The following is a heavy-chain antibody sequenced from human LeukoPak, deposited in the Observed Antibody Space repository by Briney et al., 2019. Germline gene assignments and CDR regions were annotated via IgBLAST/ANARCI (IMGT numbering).Heavy chain of an antibody. J-gene: IGHJ4*02. D-gene: IGHD6-19*01. Sequence: SETLSLTCTVSGGSISSYYWSWIRQPPRKGLEWIGYIYYSGSTNYNPSLKSRVTISIDTSKNQFSLKLSSVTAADTAVYYCARDPGYSSPRFDYWGQGTLVTVSS. V-gene: IGHV4-59*01. CDR3: ARDPGYSSPRFDY. CDR2: IYYSGST. CDR1: GGSISSYY.